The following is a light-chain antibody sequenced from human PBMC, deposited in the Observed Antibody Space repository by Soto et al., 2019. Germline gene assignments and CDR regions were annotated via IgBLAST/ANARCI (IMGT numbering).Light chain of an antibody. CDR3: QQYYSTPPLT. J-gene: IGKJ4*01. CDR1: QSVLYSSNNKNY. CDR2: WAS. V-gene: IGKV4-1*01. Sequence: DIVMTQSPDSLAVSLGERATINCKSSQSVLYSSNNKNYLAWYQQKPGQPPKLLIYWASTRESGVPDRFSGIGSWTDLTLTISSLQAEDVAVYYCQQYYSTPPLTFGGGTKVEIK.